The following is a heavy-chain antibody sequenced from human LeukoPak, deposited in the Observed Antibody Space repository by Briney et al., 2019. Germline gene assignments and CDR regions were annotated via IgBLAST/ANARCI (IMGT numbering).Heavy chain of an antibody. J-gene: IGHJ6*02. Sequence: PGSSLRLSCAASGFTFSSYGMHWVRQAPGKGLERVAVIWYDGSNKYYADSVKGRFTISRDNSKNTLYLQMNSLRDEDTAVYYCARDGEVWFGELPYYYGMDVWGQGTTVTVSS. D-gene: IGHD3-10*01. CDR3: ARDGEVWFGELPYYYGMDV. CDR2: IWYDGSNK. CDR1: GFTFSSYG. V-gene: IGHV3-33*01.